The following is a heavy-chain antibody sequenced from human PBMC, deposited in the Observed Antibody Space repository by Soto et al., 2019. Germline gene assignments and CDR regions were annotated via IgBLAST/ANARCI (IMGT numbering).Heavy chain of an antibody. Sequence: PSGSLTLACTASGVTFLTYRMTWVRQAPGKGLEWVSSISGTITDISFSDSLKGRFTISRDNANNAVYLQMNDLRVDDSAVYFCVRASSYYGGREFFDFWGQGVPVSVST. CDR2: ISGTITDI. CDR3: VRASSYYGGREFFDF. CDR1: GVTFLTYR. J-gene: IGHJ4*02. V-gene: IGHV3-21*01. D-gene: IGHD2-21*01.